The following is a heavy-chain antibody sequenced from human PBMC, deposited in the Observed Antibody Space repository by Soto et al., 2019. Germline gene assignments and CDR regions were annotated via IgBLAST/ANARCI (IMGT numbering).Heavy chain of an antibody. CDR1: GYTFTNYG. D-gene: IGHD4-17*01. CDR3: ARGHGDYIGDFDY. CDR2: ISGFNGNT. V-gene: IGHV1-18*01. Sequence: QVQLVQSGTEVKKSGASVKVSCKASGYTFTNYGISWVRQAPGQGLEWVGWISGFNGNTNYAQKLQGRVTMGTDTSTSTAYMQLRSLRSDDTAAYYCARGHGDYIGDFDYWGQGTLVTVSS. J-gene: IGHJ4*02.